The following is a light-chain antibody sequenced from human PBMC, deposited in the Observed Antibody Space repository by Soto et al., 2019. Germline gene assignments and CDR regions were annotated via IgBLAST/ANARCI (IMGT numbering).Light chain of an antibody. J-gene: IGKJ1*01. V-gene: IGKV1-5*03. CDR3: QQYNSSPT. Sequence: DIQMTQSPSTLSASVGDRVTITCRASQSISSWLAWYQQKPGKAPKLLIYKASSLESGVPSRFSGSGSGTEFVLTSSSRQPNGFATYYCQQYNSSPTFGQVNKVEI. CDR2: KAS. CDR1: QSISSW.